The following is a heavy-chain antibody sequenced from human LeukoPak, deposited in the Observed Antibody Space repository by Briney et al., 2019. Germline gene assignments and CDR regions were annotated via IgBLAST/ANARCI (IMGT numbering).Heavy chain of an antibody. CDR3: ARGGSFNPDY. CDR1: GFTFSTYN. J-gene: IGHJ4*02. V-gene: IGHV3-48*02. Sequence: PGGSLRLSCAASGFTFSTYNMNWVRQPPGKGLEWVSYISSDSTTLYYAALVKGRFTISKNNANNLPYLLSNSITDDDTAFYYCARGGSFNPDYWGKGGLVTLFS. CDR2: ISSDSTTL. D-gene: IGHD6-19*01.